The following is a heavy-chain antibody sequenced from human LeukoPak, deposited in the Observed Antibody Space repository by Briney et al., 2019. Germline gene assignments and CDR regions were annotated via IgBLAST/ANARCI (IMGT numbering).Heavy chain of an antibody. Sequence: GGSLRLSCAASGFTFSSYAMSWVRQAPGKGLEWVSAISGSGGSTYYADSVKGRFTISRDNSKNTLYLQMNSLRGEDTALYYCARSRDYEYYFDYWGQGTLVTVSS. J-gene: IGHJ4*02. CDR2: ISGSGGST. V-gene: IGHV3-23*01. CDR1: GFTFSSYA. CDR3: ARSRDYEYYFDY. D-gene: IGHD4-17*01.